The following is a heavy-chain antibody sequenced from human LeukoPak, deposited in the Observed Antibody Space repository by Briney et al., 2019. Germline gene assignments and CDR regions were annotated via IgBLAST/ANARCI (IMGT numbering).Heavy chain of an antibody. J-gene: IGHJ3*02. CDR2: IIPIFGTA. Sequence: GASVKVSCKASGGTFSSYATSWVRQAPGQGLEWMGGIIPIFGTANYAQKFQGRVTITTDESTSTAYMELSSLRSEDTAVYYCARAYNTMIVVVWGAFDIWGQGTMVTVSS. CDR1: GGTFSSYA. V-gene: IGHV1-69*05. CDR3: ARAYNTMIVVVWGAFDI. D-gene: IGHD3-22*01.